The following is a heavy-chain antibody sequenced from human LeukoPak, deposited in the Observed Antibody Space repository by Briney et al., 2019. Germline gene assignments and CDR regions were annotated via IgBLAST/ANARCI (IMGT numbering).Heavy chain of an antibody. Sequence: GGSLRLSCAASGFTFSDYYMTWIRQAPGKGLEWLSYVSSSGSYTNYANSVKGRFTISRDNAKNSLYLQMNSLRAEDTAVYYCVRRAYSSSWYTSYYFDYWGQGALVTVSS. CDR2: VSSSGSYT. CDR3: VRRAYSSSWYTSYYFDY. V-gene: IGHV3-11*06. CDR1: GFTFSDYY. D-gene: IGHD6-13*01. J-gene: IGHJ4*02.